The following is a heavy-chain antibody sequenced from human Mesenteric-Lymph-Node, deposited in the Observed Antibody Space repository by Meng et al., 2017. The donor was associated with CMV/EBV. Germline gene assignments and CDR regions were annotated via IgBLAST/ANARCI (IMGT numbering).Heavy chain of an antibody. V-gene: IGHV5-51*01. CDR3: ARGSTGTLDNFYGMDV. Sequence: KISCKGSGYSFTTYWIGWVRQMTGKGLEWMGIIYPDDSNTIYSPSFQGQVTISGDKSISTAYLQWNSLKASDTAIYYCARGSTGTLDNFYGMDVWGQGTTVTVSS. J-gene: IGHJ6*02. D-gene: IGHD1-1*01. CDR1: GYSFTTYW. CDR2: IYPDDSNT.